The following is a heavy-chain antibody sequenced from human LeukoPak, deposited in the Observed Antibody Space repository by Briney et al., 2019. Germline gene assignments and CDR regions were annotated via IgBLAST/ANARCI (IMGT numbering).Heavy chain of an antibody. V-gene: IGHV4-39*01. CDR2: IYYSGST. D-gene: IGHD3-3*01. CDR3: ARHNYDFWSGRYNWFDP. CDR1: GGSISSSSYY. Sequence: PSETLSLTCTVSGGSISSSSYYWGWIRQPPGKGLEWIGSIYYSGSTYYNPSLKSRVTISVDTSKNQFSLKLSSVTAADTAVYYCARHNYDFWSGRYNWFDPWGQGTLFTVSS. J-gene: IGHJ5*02.